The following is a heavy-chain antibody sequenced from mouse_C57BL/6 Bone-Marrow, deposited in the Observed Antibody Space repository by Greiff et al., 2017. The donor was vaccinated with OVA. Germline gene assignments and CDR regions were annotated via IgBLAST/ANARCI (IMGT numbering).Heavy chain of an antibody. CDR2: IDPETGGT. CDR3: TRCPFYDYVLYWYFDV. CDR1: GYTFTDYE. J-gene: IGHJ1*03. Sequence: QVQLQQSGAELVRPGASVTLSCKASGYTFTDYEMHWVKQTPVHGLEWIGAIDPETGGTAYNQKFKGKAILTADKSSSTAYMELRSLTSEDSAVYYCTRCPFYDYVLYWYFDVWGTGTTVTVSS. D-gene: IGHD2-4*01. V-gene: IGHV1-15*01.